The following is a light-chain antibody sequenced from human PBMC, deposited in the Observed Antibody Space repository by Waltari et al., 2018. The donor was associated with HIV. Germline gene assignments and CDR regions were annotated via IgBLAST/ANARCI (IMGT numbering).Light chain of an antibody. V-gene: IGKV1-39*01. Sequence: DIQMTQSPSSLSASVGARVTISCRSSQNINSYLNWCQQKAGRAPQLLIYGALNLHTWAPRRFSARGSGTDFTLTITSLQPEDFATYFCQQSYNVPVTFGGGTKVEV. CDR2: GAL. CDR1: QNINSY. CDR3: QQSYNVPVT. J-gene: IGKJ4*01.